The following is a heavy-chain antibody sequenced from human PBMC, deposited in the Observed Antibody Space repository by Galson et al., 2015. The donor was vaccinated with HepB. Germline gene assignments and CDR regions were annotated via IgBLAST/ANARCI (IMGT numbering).Heavy chain of an antibody. CDR3: ARGTGDYFDY. V-gene: IGHV4-61*01. D-gene: IGHD7-27*01. CDR2: IYYSGST. Sequence: SETLSLTCTVSGGSVSSGSYYWSWIRQPPGKGLEWIGYIYYSGSTNYNPSLKSRVTISVDTSKNQFSLKLSSVTAADTAVYYCARGTGDYFDYWGQGTLVTVSS. J-gene: IGHJ4*02. CDR1: GGSVSSGSYY.